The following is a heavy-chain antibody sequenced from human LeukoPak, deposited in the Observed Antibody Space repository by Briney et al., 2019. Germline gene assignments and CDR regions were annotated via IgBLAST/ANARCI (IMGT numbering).Heavy chain of an antibody. CDR1: GYTFTSYY. V-gene: IGHV1-46*01. CDR3: ARDRDSSSWFVDY. J-gene: IGHJ4*02. D-gene: IGHD6-13*01. Sequence: ASVKVSCKSSGYTFTSYYVHWVRQAPGQGLEWMGIINPSGGSTSYAQRFQGRVTLTRDTSTSPVYMELSSLRSEDTAVYYCARDRDSSSWFVDYWDQGTLVTVSS. CDR2: INPSGGST.